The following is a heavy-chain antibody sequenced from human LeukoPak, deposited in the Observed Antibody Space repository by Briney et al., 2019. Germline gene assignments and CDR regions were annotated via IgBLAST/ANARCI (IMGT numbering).Heavy chain of an antibody. Sequence: SETLSLTCTVSGGSINSYYWSWIRQPPGKGLEWIGYIYYSRSTNYNPSLKSRVTISVDTSKNQFSLKLSSVTAADTAVYYCARDNPDYGDPPGYAFDIWGQGTMVTVSS. J-gene: IGHJ3*02. CDR1: GGSINSYY. V-gene: IGHV4-59*01. CDR2: IYYSRST. D-gene: IGHD4-17*01. CDR3: ARDNPDYGDPPGYAFDI.